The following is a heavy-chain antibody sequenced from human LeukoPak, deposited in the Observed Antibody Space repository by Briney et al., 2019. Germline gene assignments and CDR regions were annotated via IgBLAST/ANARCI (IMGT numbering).Heavy chain of an antibody. CDR2: ISYDGSNK. V-gene: IGHV3-30*18. CDR1: AFTFSSYG. D-gene: IGHD3-10*01. CDR3: AKDYYGSGSYFDY. Sequence: GRSLRLSCAASAFTFSSYGMHWVRQAPGKGLEWVAVISYDGSNKYYADSVKGRFTISRDNSKNTLYLQMNSLRAEDTAVYYCAKDYYGSGSYFDYWGQGTLVTVSS. J-gene: IGHJ4*02.